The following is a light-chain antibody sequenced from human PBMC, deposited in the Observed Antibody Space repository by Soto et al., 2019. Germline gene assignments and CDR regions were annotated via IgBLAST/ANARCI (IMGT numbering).Light chain of an antibody. J-gene: IGKJ5*01. V-gene: IGKV1-33*01. CDR1: QDITNF. CDR3: QQYDSVPIT. CDR2: DVS. Sequence: DTQMTQSPSSLSASVGDRVTIACQASQDITNFLNWYQQKPGEAHKLLIYDVSNLHTGVPSRFSGSGARTHFSLTITNLQPEDIATYYCQQYDSVPITFGQGTR.